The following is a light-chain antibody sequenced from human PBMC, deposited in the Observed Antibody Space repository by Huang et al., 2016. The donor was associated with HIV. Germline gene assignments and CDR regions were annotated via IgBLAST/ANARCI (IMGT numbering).Light chain of an antibody. CDR3: QQCYSIPLT. Sequence: DIVMTQSPDSLAVSLGERATINCKSSRSVLSTSNSKNHLAWYQQKPGQPPKLLISWAATRESGVPDRFSGGGSGTDFTLTIGSLQAEDVAVYYCQQCYSIPLTFGGGTKVEIK. CDR2: WAA. J-gene: IGKJ4*01. CDR1: RSVLSTSNSKNH. V-gene: IGKV4-1*01.